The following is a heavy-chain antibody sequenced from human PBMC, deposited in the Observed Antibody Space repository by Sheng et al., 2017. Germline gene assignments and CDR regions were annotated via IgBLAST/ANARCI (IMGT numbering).Heavy chain of an antibody. CDR2: IYTTGTT. CDR1: GGSISSGSNY. D-gene: IGHD6-19*01. CDR3: VREPLAQSVDY. J-gene: IGHJ4*03. V-gene: IGHV4-61*02. Sequence: QVQLQESGPGLVKPSETLSLTCTVSGGSISSGSNYWGWIRQSAGKRLEWIGRIYTTGTTNYNTSLKSRVTISLDTSRNQFSLKLTSVTAADTAVYYCVREPLAQSVDYWGPG.